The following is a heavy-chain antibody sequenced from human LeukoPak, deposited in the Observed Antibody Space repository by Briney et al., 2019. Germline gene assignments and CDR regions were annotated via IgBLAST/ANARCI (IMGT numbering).Heavy chain of an antibody. Sequence: PGGSQRLSCAASGFTFSSYEMNWVRQAPGKGLEWVSYISSSGSTIYYADSVKGRFTISRDNAKNSLYLQMNSLRAEDTAVYYCARFSYYYDSSGYLGYWGQGTLVAVSS. D-gene: IGHD3-22*01. V-gene: IGHV3-48*03. CDR2: ISSSGSTI. J-gene: IGHJ4*02. CDR1: GFTFSSYE. CDR3: ARFSYYYDSSGYLGY.